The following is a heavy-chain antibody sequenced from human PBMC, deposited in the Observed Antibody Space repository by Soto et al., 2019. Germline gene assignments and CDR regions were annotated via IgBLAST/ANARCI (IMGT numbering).Heavy chain of an antibody. V-gene: IGHV3-30*18. CDR2: ISYDGSNK. CDR3: AKSRLRRAVAGLDY. J-gene: IGHJ4*02. D-gene: IGHD6-19*01. CDR1: GFTFSSYG. Sequence: HPGGSLRLSCAASGFTFSSYGMHWVRQAPGKGLEWVAVISYDGSNKYYADSVKCRFTISRDNSKNTLYLQMNSLRAEDTAVYYCAKSRLRRAVAGLDYWGQGTLVTVSS.